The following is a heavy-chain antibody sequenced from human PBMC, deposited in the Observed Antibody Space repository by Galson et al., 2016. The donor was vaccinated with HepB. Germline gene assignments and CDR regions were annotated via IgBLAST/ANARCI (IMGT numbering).Heavy chain of an antibody. D-gene: IGHD1-26*01. J-gene: IGHJ6*02. Sequence: SLRLSCAVSGLTLSNYRIDWVRQAPGKGLEWVSCISSSSVYIWYADSVRGRFTNSRDNAKNTLYLQMNSLRVEDTAVYFCARGGYSDTWYDYYGMDVWGQGTTVTVSS. CDR1: GLTLSNYR. CDR2: ISSSSVYI. CDR3: ARGGYSDTWYDYYGMDV. V-gene: IGHV3-21*01.